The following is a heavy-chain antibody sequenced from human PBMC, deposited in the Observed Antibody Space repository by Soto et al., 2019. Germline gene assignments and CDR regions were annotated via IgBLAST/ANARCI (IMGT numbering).Heavy chain of an antibody. Sequence: SETLSLTCTVSGGSISSSSYYWGWIRQPPGKGLEWIGSIYYTGSTDYNPSLKSRVTISLDTSKNQFSLKLSSVTAADTAVYYCARDNPSSSWFDYWGQGILVTVS. CDR1: GGSISSSSYY. CDR3: ARDNPSSSWFDY. J-gene: IGHJ4*02. D-gene: IGHD6-13*01. V-gene: IGHV4-39*07. CDR2: IYYTGST.